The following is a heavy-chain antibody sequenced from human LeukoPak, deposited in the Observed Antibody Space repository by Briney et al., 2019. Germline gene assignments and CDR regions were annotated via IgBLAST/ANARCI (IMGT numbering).Heavy chain of an antibody. CDR2: INPSGGST. D-gene: IGHD4-17*01. CDR3: ARASSNYDDYVGIDY. Sequence: GASVKVSCKASGYTFTSYYMHWVRQAPGQGLEWMGIINPSGGSTSYAQKFQGRVTMTRDTSITTAYMELSRLRSDDAAVYYCARASSNYDDYVGIDYWGQGTLVTVSS. V-gene: IGHV1-46*01. CDR1: GYTFTSYY. J-gene: IGHJ4*02.